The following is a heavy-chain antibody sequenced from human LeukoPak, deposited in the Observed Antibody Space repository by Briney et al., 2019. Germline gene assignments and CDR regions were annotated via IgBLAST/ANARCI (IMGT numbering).Heavy chain of an antibody. CDR2: ISAYNSNT. CDR3: AREERPRLYGY. Sequence: ASVKVSCKASGYTFTSHGIRRVRQAPGQALEWMGWISAYNSNTNYAQKRQGRVTMTTDTSTSTAYMELRSLRSDDTAVYYCAREERPRLYGYWGQETLVTVSS. J-gene: IGHJ4*02. CDR1: GYTFTSHG. V-gene: IGHV1-18*01. D-gene: IGHD2-8*01.